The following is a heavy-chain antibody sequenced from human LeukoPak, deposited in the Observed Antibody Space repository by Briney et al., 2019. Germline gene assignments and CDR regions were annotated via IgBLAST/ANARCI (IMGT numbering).Heavy chain of an antibody. J-gene: IGHJ3*01. CDR2: IRQDGSQK. CDR1: GFTFSNFW. CDR3: ARESEHSVSQVDFDL. Sequence: PGGSLRLSCAASGFTFSNFWRSWVRQAPGKGLEWVATIRQDGSQKYYVDSVKGRFTISRGNAKNSLDLQMNSLRGEDTAVYYCARESEHSVSQVDFDLWAKGQWSPSLQ. V-gene: IGHV3-7*01. D-gene: IGHD2-15*01.